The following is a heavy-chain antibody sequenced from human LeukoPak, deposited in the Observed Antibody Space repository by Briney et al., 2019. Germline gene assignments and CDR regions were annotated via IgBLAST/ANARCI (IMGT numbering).Heavy chain of an antibody. CDR1: GGSFSGYY. V-gene: IGHV4-34*01. Sequence: PSETLSLTCAVYGGSFSGYYWSWIRQPPGKGLEWIGEINHSGSTNYNPSLKSRVTISVDTSKNQFSLKLSSVTAADTAVYYCARGVAAAYYYYYYMDVWGKETTVTISS. CDR3: ARGVAAAYYYYYYMDV. CDR2: INHSGST. J-gene: IGHJ6*03. D-gene: IGHD6-13*01.